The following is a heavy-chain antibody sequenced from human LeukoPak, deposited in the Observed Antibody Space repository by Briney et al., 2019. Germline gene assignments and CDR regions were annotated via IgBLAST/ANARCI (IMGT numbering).Heavy chain of an antibody. CDR1: GYPFSDFY. J-gene: IGHJ1*01. V-gene: IGHV1-2*02. Sequence: ASVKVSCKAFGYPFSDFYIHWVRQAPGQGLEWMGSINPHSGITNSAQKFKGRVTMTTDTSIKTAYMELSSLRSEDTAVYYCARAGSRDGYIKPQYFQHWGQGTLVTVSS. CDR2: INPHSGIT. D-gene: IGHD5-24*01. CDR3: ARAGSRDGYIKPQYFQH.